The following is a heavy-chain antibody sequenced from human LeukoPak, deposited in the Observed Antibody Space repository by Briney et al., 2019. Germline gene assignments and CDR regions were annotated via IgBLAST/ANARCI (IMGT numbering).Heavy chain of an antibody. CDR1: GGSFSGYY. Sequence: PSETLSLTCAVYGGSFSGYYWSWIRQPPGKGLEWIGEINHSGSTNYNPSLKSRVTISVDTSKNQFSLKLSSVTAADTAVYYCARLHQTAIDYWGQGTLVTVSS. CDR2: INHSGST. CDR3: ARLHQTAIDY. V-gene: IGHV4-34*01. D-gene: IGHD1-1*01. J-gene: IGHJ4*02.